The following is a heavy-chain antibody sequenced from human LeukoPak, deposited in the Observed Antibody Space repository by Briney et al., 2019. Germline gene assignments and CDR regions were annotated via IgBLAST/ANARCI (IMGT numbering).Heavy chain of an antibody. D-gene: IGHD3-22*01. CDR1: GYTFTSYY. J-gene: IGHJ5*02. Sequence: ASVKVSCKASGYTFTSYYMHWVRQAPGQGLEWMGIINPSGGSTSYAQKFQGRVTMTRDMSTSTVYMELSSLISEDTAVYYCARRSSGYGFDPWGQGTLVTVSS. CDR3: ARRSSGYGFDP. CDR2: INPSGGST. V-gene: IGHV1-46*01.